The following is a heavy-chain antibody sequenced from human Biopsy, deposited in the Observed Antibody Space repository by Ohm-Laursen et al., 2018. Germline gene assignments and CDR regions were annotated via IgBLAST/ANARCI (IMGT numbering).Heavy chain of an antibody. D-gene: IGHD6-6*01. CDR1: GFSVSSYD. CDR3: ARDSSRRAREGGMDV. CDR2: FSETSSHI. V-gene: IGHV3-21*01. Sequence: SLRLSCSASGFSVSSYDMNWVRQAPGKGLEWISYFSETSSHIYDADSVRGRFTVARDIAKNSLYLQLNSLRVEDTAAYYCARDSSRRAREGGMDVWGQGTTVTVSS. J-gene: IGHJ6*02.